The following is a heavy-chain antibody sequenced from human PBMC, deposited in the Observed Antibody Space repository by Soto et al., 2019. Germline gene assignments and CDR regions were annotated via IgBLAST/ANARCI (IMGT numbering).Heavy chain of an antibody. CDR2: ISFDGHDQ. J-gene: IGHJ4*02. D-gene: IGHD6-19*01. CDR1: GFPFSNYG. Sequence: QVQLVESGGGVVEPGRSLRLSCAASGFPFSNYGMHWVRQAPGKGLEWMAVISFDGHDQDYADSVKGRFTISRDNSKSTLYLQMNSLSAEDTAVYYCASQQLLAPVWGQGTLVTVSS. CDR3: ASQQLLAPV. V-gene: IGHV3-30*03.